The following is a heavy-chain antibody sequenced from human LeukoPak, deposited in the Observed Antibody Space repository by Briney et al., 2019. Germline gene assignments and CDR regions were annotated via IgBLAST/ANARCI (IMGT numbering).Heavy chain of an antibody. J-gene: IGHJ4*02. CDR3: ARRGGIHLEYFDY. D-gene: IGHD3-3*01. CDR1: GFTFSSNS. Sequence: GGTLRLSCAASGFTFSSNSMNWVRQAPREGLEWVSSISGSSSYIYYADSVKGRFTISRDNAKNSLYLQMNSLRAEDTAVYYCARRGGIHLEYFDYWGQGTLVTVSS. CDR2: ISGSSSYI. V-gene: IGHV3-21*01.